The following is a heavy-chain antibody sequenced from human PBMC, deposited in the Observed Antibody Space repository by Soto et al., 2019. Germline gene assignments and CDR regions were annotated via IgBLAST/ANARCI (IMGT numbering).Heavy chain of an antibody. V-gene: IGHV3-48*01. J-gene: IGHJ3*01. CDR3: ARDQLYYNDISGRPLNAFDV. Sequence: PGGSQILSYAASGFTFRDYGMNWVRQAPGKGLEWVSYIGIGSSTTYYADSVKGRFTISRDNAKNSLYLQMNSLRAEDTAVYYCARDQLYYNDISGRPLNAFDVWGQGTMVTVSS. D-gene: IGHD3-22*01. CDR2: IGIGSSTT. CDR1: GFTFRDYG.